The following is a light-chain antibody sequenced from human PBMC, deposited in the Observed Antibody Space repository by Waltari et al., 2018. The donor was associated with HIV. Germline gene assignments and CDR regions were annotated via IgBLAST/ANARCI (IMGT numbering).Light chain of an antibody. CDR2: GTS. J-gene: IGKJ2*01. V-gene: IGKV3-20*01. CDR3: QQYGSSPST. CDR1: QSVSSNY. Sequence: EIVLTQSPGTLSLSPGARATLSCRASQSVSSNYLAWYQQKPGQAPRHLIYGTSSRATGIPDRFSGSGSGTDVTLTISRLEPEDFAVYYCQQYGSSPSTFGQGTKLEIK.